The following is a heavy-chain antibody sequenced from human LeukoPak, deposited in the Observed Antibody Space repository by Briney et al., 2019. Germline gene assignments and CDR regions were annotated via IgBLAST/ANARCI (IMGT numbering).Heavy chain of an antibody. CDR2: IYSGGST. J-gene: IGHJ4*02. CDR1: GFTFSTYA. D-gene: IGHD2-2*01. V-gene: IGHV3-53*01. Sequence: GGSLRLSCAASGFTFSTYAMSWVRQIPGKGLEWVSVIYSGGSTYYADSVKGRFTISGDNSKNTLYLQMNSLRAEDTAVYYCARGARIEDGVVPAARLDYWGQGTLVTVSS. CDR3: ARGARIEDGVVPAARLDY.